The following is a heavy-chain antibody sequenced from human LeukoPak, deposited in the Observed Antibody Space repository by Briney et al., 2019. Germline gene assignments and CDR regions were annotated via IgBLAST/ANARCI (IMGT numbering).Heavy chain of an antibody. CDR1: GGSISSYY. V-gene: IGHV4-59*01. Sequence: XETLSLTCTVSGGSISSYYWSWIRQPPGKGLEWIGYIYYSGSTNYNPSLKSRVTISVDTSKNQFSLKLSSVTAADTAVYYCARGEYSSSSGLDYWGQGTLVTVSS. CDR2: IYYSGST. CDR3: ARGEYSSSSGLDY. D-gene: IGHD6-6*01. J-gene: IGHJ4*02.